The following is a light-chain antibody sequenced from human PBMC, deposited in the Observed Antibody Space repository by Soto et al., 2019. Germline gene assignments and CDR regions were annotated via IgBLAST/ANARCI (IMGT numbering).Light chain of an antibody. CDR1: QSISSN. V-gene: IGKV3-15*01. J-gene: IGKJ5*01. CDR2: CTS. Sequence: EIVMTQSPATLSVSPGERVTLSCRASQSISSNLAWYQQKPGQAPSLLMYCTSTRATGIPARFSGSGSGTEFTLTFSSLRSEDFSVYYCQQYNTWSSITFGQGTRMEIK. CDR3: QQYNTWSSIT.